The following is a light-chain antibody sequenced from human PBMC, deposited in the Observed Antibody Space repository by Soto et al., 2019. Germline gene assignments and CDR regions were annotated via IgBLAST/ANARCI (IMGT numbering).Light chain of an antibody. CDR3: RRYGGSPRT. Sequence: EIVLTQSPGTLSLSPGERATLSCRASQSVSSSYLTWYQQKPGQAHRLLMYGASSRATGIEDRFSGSGSGTDFTLTISRLEREDFGVYYSRRYGGSPRTFGQGTKVEIK. CDR2: GAS. CDR1: QSVSSSY. J-gene: IGKJ1*01. V-gene: IGKV3-20*01.